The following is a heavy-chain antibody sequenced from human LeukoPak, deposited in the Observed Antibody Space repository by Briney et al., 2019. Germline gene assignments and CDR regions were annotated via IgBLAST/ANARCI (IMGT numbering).Heavy chain of an antibody. CDR1: GFTFSSYW. V-gene: IGHV3-7*01. J-gene: IGHJ3*02. D-gene: IGHD4-17*01. Sequence: GGSLRLSCAASGFTFSSYWMSWVRQAPGKGLEWVANIKQDGSEKYYVDSVKGRFTISRDNAKNSLYLQMNSLRAEDTAVYYCARDQDYGEEGGAFDIWGQGTMVTVSS. CDR3: ARDQDYGEEGGAFDI. CDR2: IKQDGSEK.